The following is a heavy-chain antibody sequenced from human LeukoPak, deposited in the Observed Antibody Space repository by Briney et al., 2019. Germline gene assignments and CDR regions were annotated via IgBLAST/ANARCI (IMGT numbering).Heavy chain of an antibody. D-gene: IGHD3-22*01. V-gene: IGHV4-61*02. CDR1: GDSISSGDYY. CDR2: ISSSGST. Sequence: SETLSLTCTVSGDSISSGDYYWSWIRQPAGKGLEWIGRISSSGSTNYNPSLKSRVTIPVDTAKNQFSLKLSSVTAADTAVYVCARGPYSYDSSGAFDIWGQGTMVTVSS. J-gene: IGHJ3*02. CDR3: ARGPYSYDSSGAFDI.